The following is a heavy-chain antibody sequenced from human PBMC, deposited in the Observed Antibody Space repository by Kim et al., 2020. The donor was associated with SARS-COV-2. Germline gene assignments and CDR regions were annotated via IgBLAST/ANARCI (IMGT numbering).Heavy chain of an antibody. V-gene: IGHV3-21*01. Sequence: GGSLRLSCAASGFTFSSYSMNWVRQAPGKGLEWVSSISSSSSYIYYADSVKGRFTISRDNAKNSLYLQMNSLRAEDTAVYYCAREAPPYSGYDVATYYYYYYGMDVWGQGTTVTVSS. D-gene: IGHD5-12*01. J-gene: IGHJ6*02. CDR3: AREAPPYSGYDVATYYYYYYGMDV. CDR1: GFTFSSYS. CDR2: ISSSSSYI.